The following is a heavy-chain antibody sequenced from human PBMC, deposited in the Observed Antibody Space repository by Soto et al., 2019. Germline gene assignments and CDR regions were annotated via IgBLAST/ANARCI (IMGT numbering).Heavy chain of an antibody. CDR1: GGTFSSYT. Sequence: GASVKVSCKASGGTFSSYTISCVRQAPGQGLEWMGRIIPILGIANYAQKFQGRVTITADKSTSTAYMELSSLRSEDTAVYYCASYYDSSGYPAHFWGPGTLVTVSS. CDR3: ASYYDSSGYPAHF. J-gene: IGHJ4*02. V-gene: IGHV1-69*02. CDR2: IIPILGIA. D-gene: IGHD3-22*01.